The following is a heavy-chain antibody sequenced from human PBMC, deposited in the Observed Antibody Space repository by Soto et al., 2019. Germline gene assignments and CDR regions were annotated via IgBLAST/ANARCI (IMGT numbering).Heavy chain of an antibody. CDR1: VGSFSGYY. CDR2: INHSGST. D-gene: IGHD2-2*01. J-gene: IGHJ3*02. V-gene: IGHV4-34*01. Sequence: QVQLQQWGAGLLKPSETLSLTCAVYVGSFSGYYWSWIRQPPGKGLEWIGEINHSGSTNYNPSLKSRVTISVDTSKNQFSLKLSSVTAADTAVYYCASWPLGYCSSPSCRSDIWGQGTMVTVSS. CDR3: ASWPLGYCSSPSCRSDI.